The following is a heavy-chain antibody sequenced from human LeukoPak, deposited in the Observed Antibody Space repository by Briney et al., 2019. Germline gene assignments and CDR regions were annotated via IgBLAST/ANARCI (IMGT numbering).Heavy chain of an antibody. CDR2: ISYDGSNK. V-gene: IGHV3-30*03. J-gene: IGHJ4*02. CDR1: GFTFSSYG. Sequence: GGSLRLSCAASGFTFSSYGMHWVRQAPGKGLEWVAVISYDGSNKYYADSVKGRFTISRDNSKNTLYLQMNSLRAEDTAVYYCARDRAPGWFDYWGQGTLVTVSS. CDR3: ARDRAPGWFDY. D-gene: IGHD6-19*01.